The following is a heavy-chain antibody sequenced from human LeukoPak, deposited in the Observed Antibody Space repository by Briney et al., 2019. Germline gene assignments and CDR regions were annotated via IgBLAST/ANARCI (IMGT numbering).Heavy chain of an antibody. D-gene: IGHD4-17*01. V-gene: IGHV4-59*01. Sequence: NPSETLSLTCTVSRGSISSYYWSWIRQPPGKGLDWIGYIYYSGSTNYNPSLKSRVTISVDTSKNQFSLKLRSVTAADTAVYYCAGIDYGDYVQHWGQGTLVTVSS. J-gene: IGHJ1*01. CDR1: RGSISSYY. CDR2: IYYSGST. CDR3: AGIDYGDYVQH.